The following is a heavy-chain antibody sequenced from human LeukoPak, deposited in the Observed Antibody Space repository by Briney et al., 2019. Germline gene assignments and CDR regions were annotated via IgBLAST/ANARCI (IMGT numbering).Heavy chain of an antibody. CDR1: GFTFSSYA. CDR2: ISYDGSNK. J-gene: IGHJ4*02. Sequence: GRSLRLSCAASGFTFSSYAMHCVRQAPGKGLEWVALISYDGSNKYYADSVKGRFTISRDNSKSTLYLQMNSLRAEDTAVYYCARFYANEWELPHWGQGTLVTVSS. D-gene: IGHD1-26*01. CDR3: ARFYANEWELPH. V-gene: IGHV3-30*04.